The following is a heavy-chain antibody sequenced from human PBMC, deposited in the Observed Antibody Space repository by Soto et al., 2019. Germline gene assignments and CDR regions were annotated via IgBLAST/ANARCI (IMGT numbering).Heavy chain of an antibody. CDR2: ISSSSSTI. V-gene: IGHV3-48*02. Sequence: EVQLVESGGGLVQPGGSLRLSCAASGFTFSSYSMNWVRQAPGKGLEWVSYISSSSSTIYYADSVKGRFTISRDNAKNSLYLRMNSLRDEDTAVYYCARESRGSGTEKDYWGQGTLVTVSS. J-gene: IGHJ4*02. CDR3: ARESRGSGTEKDY. D-gene: IGHD3-10*01. CDR1: GFTFSSYS.